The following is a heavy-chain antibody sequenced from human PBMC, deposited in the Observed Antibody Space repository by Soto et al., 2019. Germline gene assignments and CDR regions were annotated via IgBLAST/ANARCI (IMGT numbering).Heavy chain of an antibody. CDR2: IFSSGST. Sequence: SETLSLTCTVSGGSINTFYWSWVRQPAGKGLEWIGRIFSSGSTSFNPSLESRVAMSVDTSKNHFSLNLSSVTAADMAVYYCAREGSYSAYNFAHGIQLWFFDFWGQGALVTVSS. D-gene: IGHD5-12*01. J-gene: IGHJ4*02. CDR3: AREGSYSAYNFAHGIQLWFFDF. V-gene: IGHV4-4*07. CDR1: GGSINTFY.